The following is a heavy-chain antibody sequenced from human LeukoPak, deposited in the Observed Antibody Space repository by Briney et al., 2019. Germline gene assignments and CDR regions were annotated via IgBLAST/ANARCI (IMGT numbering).Heavy chain of an antibody. CDR1: GFTVSSNY. J-gene: IGHJ4*02. Sequence: PGGSLRLSCAASGFTVSSNYMSWVRQAPGKGLEWVSVISSGGSTYYADSVKGRFTISRHNSKNTLYLQMNSLRAEDTAVYYCARDLSGYYDYWGQGTLVTVSS. V-gene: IGHV3-53*04. CDR2: ISSGGST. D-gene: IGHD3-9*01. CDR3: ARDLSGYYDY.